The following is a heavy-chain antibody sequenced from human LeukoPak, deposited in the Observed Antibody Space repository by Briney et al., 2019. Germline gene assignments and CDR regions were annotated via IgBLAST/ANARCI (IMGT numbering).Heavy chain of an antibody. J-gene: IGHJ4*02. CDR2: ISSSSSTI. D-gene: IGHD5-18*01. CDR3: ARSGGYTYGLLFDY. V-gene: IGHV3-48*01. Sequence: GGSLRLSCAASGFTFSSYSMNWVRQTPGKGLEGVSYISSSSSTIYYADSVKGRFTISRDNAKNSLYLQMNSLRAEDTALYYCARSGGYTYGLLFDYWGQGTLVTVSS. CDR1: GFTFSSYS.